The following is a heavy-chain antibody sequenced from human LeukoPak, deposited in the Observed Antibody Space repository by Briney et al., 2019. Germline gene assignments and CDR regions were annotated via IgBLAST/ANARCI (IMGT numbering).Heavy chain of an antibody. CDR2: IYYSGAT. CDR1: NYSISGSNW. J-gene: IGHJ4*02. CDR3: ARLSVTLDV. Sequence: SDTLSLTCTVSNYSISGSNWWGWIRQPPGKGLEWIAYIYYSGATYYNTLFRSRATVSVDMSENHFALKLTSVTAVDTAVYYCARLSVTLDVWGQGTLVTVSS. V-gene: IGHV4-28*01. D-gene: IGHD3/OR15-3a*01.